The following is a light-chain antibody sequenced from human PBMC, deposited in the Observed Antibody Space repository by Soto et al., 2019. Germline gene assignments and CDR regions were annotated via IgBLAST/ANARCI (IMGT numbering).Light chain of an antibody. J-gene: IGLJ2*01. CDR3: SSYTSSSAVV. V-gene: IGLV2-14*01. Sequence: QSVLTQPASVSGSPGQSITISCTGTSSDVGAYDYVSWYQQHPGKAPKVMIYEVSNRPSGVSNRFSGSKSGNTASLTISGLQAEDEADYYCSSYTSSSAVVFGGGTKVTVL. CDR1: SSDVGAYDY. CDR2: EVS.